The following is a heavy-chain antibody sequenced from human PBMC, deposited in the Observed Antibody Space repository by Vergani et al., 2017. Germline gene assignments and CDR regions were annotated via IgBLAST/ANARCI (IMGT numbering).Heavy chain of an antibody. D-gene: IGHD4/OR15-4a*01. CDR3: ARDSLGVLDY. V-gene: IGHV3-33*01. J-gene: IGHJ4*02. Sequence: QVQLVESGGGVVLPGRSLRLSCAASGFTLSSYGMHWVRQAPGKGLEWVAVIWYDGSNKYYADSVKGRLTISRDNSKNTLYLQMNSLGAEDTAVYYCARDSLGVLDYWGQGTLVTVSS. CDR1: GFTLSSYG. CDR2: IWYDGSNK.